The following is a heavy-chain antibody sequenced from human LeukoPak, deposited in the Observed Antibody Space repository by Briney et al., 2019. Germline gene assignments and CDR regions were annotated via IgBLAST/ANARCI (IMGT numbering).Heavy chain of an antibody. J-gene: IGHJ4*02. D-gene: IGHD2-2*01. CDR1: GYSISSGYY. CDR3: AGRDVPSDIVVVPAPIPPLDY. V-gene: IGHV4-38-2*01. Sequence: SETLSLTCSVSGYSISSGYYWGWIRQPPGKGLEWIGSIYHSGSTYYNPSLKSRVTISVDTSKNQFSLKLSSVTAADTAVYYCAGRDVPSDIVVVPAPIPPLDYWGQGTLVTVSS. CDR2: IYHSGST.